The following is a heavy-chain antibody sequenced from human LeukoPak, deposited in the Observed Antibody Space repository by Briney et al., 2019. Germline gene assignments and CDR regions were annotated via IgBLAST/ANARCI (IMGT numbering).Heavy chain of an antibody. J-gene: IGHJ3*02. CDR3: ARQWQWLVPFDAFDI. Sequence: GESLKISCKGSGYSFTSYWIGWVRQMPGKGLEWMGIIYPGDSDTRYSPSFQGQVTISADKSISTAYLQWSSLKASDTAMYYCARQWQWLVPFDAFDIWGQGTMVTVSS. V-gene: IGHV5-51*01. CDR2: IYPGDSDT. D-gene: IGHD6-19*01. CDR1: GYSFTSYW.